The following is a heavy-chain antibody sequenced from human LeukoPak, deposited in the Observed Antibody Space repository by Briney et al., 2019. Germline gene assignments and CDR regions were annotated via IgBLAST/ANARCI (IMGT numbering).Heavy chain of an antibody. V-gene: IGHV1-2*02. CDR1: GYTFTGYY. Sequence: GASVKVSCKASGYTFTGYYMHWVRQAPGQGLELMGWINPNSGGTNYAQKFQGRVTMTRDTSISTAYMELSRLRSDDTAVYYCARGTTVAGTGSRDYWGQGTLVTVSS. J-gene: IGHJ4*02. CDR3: ARGTTVAGTGSRDY. CDR2: INPNSGGT. D-gene: IGHD6-19*01.